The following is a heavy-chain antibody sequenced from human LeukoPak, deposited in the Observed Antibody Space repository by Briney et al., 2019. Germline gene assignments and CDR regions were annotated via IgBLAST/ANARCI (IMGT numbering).Heavy chain of an antibody. Sequence: QPGGSLRLSCAASGFTFSSYAMHWVRQAPGKGLEWVAVISYDGSNKYYADSVKGRFTISRDNSKNTLYLQMNSLRAEDTAVYYCASTTSGFDAFDIWGQGTMVTVSS. V-gene: IGHV3-30*01. J-gene: IGHJ3*02. CDR3: ASTTSGFDAFDI. CDR2: ISYDGSNK. CDR1: GFTFSSYA. D-gene: IGHD6-19*01.